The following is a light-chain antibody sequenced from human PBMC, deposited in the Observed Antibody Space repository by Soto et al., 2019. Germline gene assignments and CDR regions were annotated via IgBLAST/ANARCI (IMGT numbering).Light chain of an antibody. CDR2: EAS. J-gene: IGLJ1*01. Sequence: QSALTQPASVSGSPGQSITISCTGTSSDVGSYNFVSWYQQHPGKAPKLMIYEASKRPSGVSIRFSGSMSGNTASLTISGLQPEDEADYYCCSYAGSSTYVFGAGTKLTVL. CDR1: SSDVGSYNF. V-gene: IGLV2-23*01. CDR3: CSYAGSSTYV.